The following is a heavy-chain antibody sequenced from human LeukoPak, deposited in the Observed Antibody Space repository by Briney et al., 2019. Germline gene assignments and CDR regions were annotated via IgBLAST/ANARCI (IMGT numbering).Heavy chain of an antibody. J-gene: IGHJ4*02. CDR3: ARIGYSSSSFDY. Sequence: GGSLRLSCAASGFTFTNYWMSWVRQAPGRGLEWLANIKQDGSVKYYVDSVKGRFTISRDNAKNSLFLQMNSPRAEDSAFYYCARIGYSSSSFDYWGEGILVTASS. CDR2: IKQDGSVK. V-gene: IGHV3-7*01. CDR1: GFTFTNYW. D-gene: IGHD6-6*01.